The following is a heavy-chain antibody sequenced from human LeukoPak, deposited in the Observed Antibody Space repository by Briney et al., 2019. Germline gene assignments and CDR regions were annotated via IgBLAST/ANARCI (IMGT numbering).Heavy chain of an antibody. CDR1: GGSISSYY. CDR2: IYYSGST. J-gene: IGHJ3*02. D-gene: IGHD3-16*01. CDR3: ARAWGSDAFDI. Sequence: SETLSLTCTVPGGSISSYYWSWIRQPPGKGLEWIGYIYYSGSTNYNPSLKSRVTISVDTSKNQFSLKLSSVTAADTAVYYCARAWGSDAFDIWGQGTMVTVSS. V-gene: IGHV4-59*01.